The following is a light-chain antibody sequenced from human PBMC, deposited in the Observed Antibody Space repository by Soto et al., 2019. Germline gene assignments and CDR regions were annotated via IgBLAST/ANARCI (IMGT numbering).Light chain of an antibody. J-gene: IGKJ2*01. Sequence: EIVMTQSPATLTVSPGESATLSCRARQSVSSNVAWYQQKPGQPPRLLIYGASTRATGIPARFSGSGSGTEFTLTISSLQSEDFSVYYCQQYNNRPPLTFGQGTKLEIK. CDR1: QSVSSN. V-gene: IGKV3-15*01. CDR3: QQYNNRPPLT. CDR2: GAS.